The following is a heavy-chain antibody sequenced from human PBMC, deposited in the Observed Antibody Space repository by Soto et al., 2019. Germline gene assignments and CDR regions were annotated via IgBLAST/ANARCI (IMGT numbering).Heavy chain of an antibody. V-gene: IGHV4-39*01. CDR1: GGSISSSSYY. CDR3: ARHNTMVRGVIISVNWFDP. D-gene: IGHD3-10*01. J-gene: IGHJ5*02. Sequence: SETLSLTCTVSGGSISSSSYYWGWIRQPPGKGLEWIGSIYYSGSTYYNPSLKSRVTISVDTSKNQFSLKLSSVTAADTAVYYCARHNTMVRGVIISVNWFDPWGQGTLVTVSS. CDR2: IYYSGST.